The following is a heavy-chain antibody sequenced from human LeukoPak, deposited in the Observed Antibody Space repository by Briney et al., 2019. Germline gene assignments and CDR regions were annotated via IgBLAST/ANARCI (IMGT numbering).Heavy chain of an antibody. CDR2: ISYSSATI. D-gene: IGHD2-15*01. CDR1: GFTFDEYA. CDR3: AKDRGGGSQLGDAFDV. J-gene: IGHJ3*01. Sequence: GGSLRLSCAASGFTFDEYAMHWVRQAPGKGLEWVSGISYSSATIGYVDSVKGRFIISRGNAKNSLYLQMNSLRAEDTALYFCAKDRGGGSQLGDAFDVWGQGT. V-gene: IGHV3-9*01.